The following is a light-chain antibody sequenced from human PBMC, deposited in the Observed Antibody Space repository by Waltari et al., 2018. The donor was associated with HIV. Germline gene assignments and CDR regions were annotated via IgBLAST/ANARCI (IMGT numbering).Light chain of an antibody. CDR3: QQYGSSRST. Sequence: EIVLTQSPGTLSLSPGERATLACRASQSVGSSYLAWYQQKPGQAPRLLIYGASSRATGIPDRVSGSGSGTDFTRTISGLEPEDFAVYYCQQYGSSRSTFGQGTRLEIK. CDR2: GAS. J-gene: IGKJ5*01. CDR1: QSVGSSY. V-gene: IGKV3-20*01.